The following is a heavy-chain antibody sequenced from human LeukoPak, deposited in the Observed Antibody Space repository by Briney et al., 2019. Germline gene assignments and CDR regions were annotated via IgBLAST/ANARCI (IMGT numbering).Heavy chain of an antibody. J-gene: IGHJ4*02. CDR3: ARDQGAYSGSYRDY. CDR1: GGSISSYY. Sequence: SETLSLTCTVSGGSISSYYWSWIRQPPGKGLEWIGYIYYSGSTNYNPSLKSRVTISVDTSKNQFSLKLSSVTAADTALYYCARDQGAYSGSYRDYWGQGTLVTVSS. D-gene: IGHD1-26*01. V-gene: IGHV4-59*01. CDR2: IYYSGST.